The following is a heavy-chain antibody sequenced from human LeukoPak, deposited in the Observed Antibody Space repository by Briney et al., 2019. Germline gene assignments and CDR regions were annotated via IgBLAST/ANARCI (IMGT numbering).Heavy chain of an antibody. Sequence: GGSLRLSCAASGFTFSSHDMHWVRQPTGKGLEWVSVIGTAGNTYYTDSVKGRFTISRENAKNSLYLQMDNLRAEDTAVYYCAVGYCSSTSCYAGESQAATVDAFDIWGQGTMVTVSS. CDR1: GFTFSSHD. J-gene: IGHJ3*02. CDR2: IGTAGNT. D-gene: IGHD2-2*01. V-gene: IGHV3-13*01. CDR3: AVGYCSSTSCYAGESQAATVDAFDI.